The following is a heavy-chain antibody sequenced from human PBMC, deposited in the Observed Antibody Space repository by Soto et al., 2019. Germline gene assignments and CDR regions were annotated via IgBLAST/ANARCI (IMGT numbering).Heavy chain of an antibody. V-gene: IGHV6-1*01. CDR1: GDRVSSKSAA. CDR2: TYYRSKWSS. Sequence: HTLSLTGAISGDRVSSKSAAWHLIRQSPSRGLEWLGRTYYRSKWSSNYAVSVKSRITINPDTSKNQFSLQLRSVTPDDAAMYYCARTGDYRVDDWGQGTLVTVS. D-gene: IGHD7-27*01. J-gene: IGHJ4*02. CDR3: ARTGDYRVDD.